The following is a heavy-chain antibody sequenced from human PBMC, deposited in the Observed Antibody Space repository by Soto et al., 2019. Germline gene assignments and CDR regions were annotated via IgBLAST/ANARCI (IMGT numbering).Heavy chain of an antibody. J-gene: IGHJ4*02. CDR1: GCTFVDFW. CDR2: VKPDETDI. Sequence: GGSLRHSCTASGCTFVDFWMSWIRQATGKGLEWVSNVKPDETDIYYVDSVKGRFTISRDNAKNSLYLQMNSLRAEDTFIYFSAGGGTVKGGGCFDCWGQGTQVTVSS. CDR3: AGGGTVKGGGCFDC. D-gene: IGHD4-17*01. V-gene: IGHV3-7*01.